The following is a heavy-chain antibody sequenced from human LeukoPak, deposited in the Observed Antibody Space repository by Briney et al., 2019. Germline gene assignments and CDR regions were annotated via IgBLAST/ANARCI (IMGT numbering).Heavy chain of an antibody. Sequence: GASVKVSCKASGYTFTSYGISWVRQAPGQGLEWMGWISAYNGNTNYAQKLQGRVTMTRNTSISTAYMELSSLRSEDTAVYYCARDLTTTVITYYYYGMDVWGQGTTVTVSS. D-gene: IGHD4-17*01. CDR1: GYTFTSYG. CDR2: ISAYNGNT. CDR3: ARDLTTTVITYYYYGMDV. V-gene: IGHV1-18*01. J-gene: IGHJ6*02.